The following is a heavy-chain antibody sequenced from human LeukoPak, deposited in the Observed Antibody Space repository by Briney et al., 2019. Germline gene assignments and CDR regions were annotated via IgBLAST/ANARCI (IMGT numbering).Heavy chain of an antibody. CDR3: AGGGTTVTPGLLWFDP. CDR2: IYYSGST. J-gene: IGHJ5*02. V-gene: IGHV4-39*01. D-gene: IGHD4-17*01. CDR1: GGSISSSSYY. Sequence: PSETLSLTCTVSGGSISSSSYYWGWIRRPPGKGLEWIGSIYYSGSTYYNPSLKSRVTISVDTSKNQFSLKLSSVTATDTAVYYCAGGGTTVTPGLLWFDPWGQGTLVTVSS.